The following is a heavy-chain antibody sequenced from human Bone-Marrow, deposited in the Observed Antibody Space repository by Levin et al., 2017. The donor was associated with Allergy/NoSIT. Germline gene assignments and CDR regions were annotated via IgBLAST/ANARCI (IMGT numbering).Heavy chain of an antibody. CDR2: INPNTGGT. CDR3: ARGIASGGKTYYYYYMDV. D-gene: IGHD6-13*01. CDR1: GYIFTDYY. Sequence: ASVKVSCKASGYIFTDYYMHWVRQAPGQGLEWMGWINPNTGGTSYSQNFQGRVTMTRDTSISTAYMDLSSLRSDDTAGYYCARGIASGGKTYYYYYMDVWGRGTTVAVSS. J-gene: IGHJ6*03. V-gene: IGHV1-2*02.